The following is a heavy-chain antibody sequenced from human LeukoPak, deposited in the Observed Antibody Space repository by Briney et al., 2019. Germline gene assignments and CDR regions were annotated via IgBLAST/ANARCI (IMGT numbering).Heavy chain of an antibody. D-gene: IGHD6-13*01. CDR1: GGTFSSYA. CDR3: ARDNGYSSSWYDY. CDR2: IIPIFGTA. V-gene: IGHV1-69*13. J-gene: IGHJ4*02. Sequence: ASVTVSCKASGGTFSSYAISWVRQAPGQGLEWMGGIIPIFGTANYAQKFQGRVTITADESTSTAYMELSSLRSEDTAVYYCARDNGYSSSWYDYWGQGTLVTVSS.